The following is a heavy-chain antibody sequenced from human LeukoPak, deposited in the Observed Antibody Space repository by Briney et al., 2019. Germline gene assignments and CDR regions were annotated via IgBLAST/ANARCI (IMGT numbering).Heavy chain of an antibody. CDR3: ARGYPDSSGYYYGVWFDP. D-gene: IGHD3-22*01. CDR1: GYTFTGYY. Sequence: ASVKVSCKASGYTFTGYYMHWVRQAPGQGLEWMGWINLNSGGTNYAQKFQARVTMTRDTSISTAYMELSRLRSDDTAVYYCARGYPDSSGYYYGVWFDPWGQGTLVTVSS. V-gene: IGHV1-2*02. CDR2: INLNSGGT. J-gene: IGHJ5*02.